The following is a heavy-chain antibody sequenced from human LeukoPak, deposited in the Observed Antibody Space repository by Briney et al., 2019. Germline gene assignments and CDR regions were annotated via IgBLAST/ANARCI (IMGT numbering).Heavy chain of an antibody. CDR3: ARAADYYDFWSGYYTAEYFQH. Sequence: GGSLRLSCAASGFTFSDYYMSWIRQAPGKGLEWVSYISSSGSTIYYADSVKGRFTISRDNAKNSLYLQMNSLRSEDTAVYYCARAADYYDFWSGYYTAEYFQHWGQGTLVTVSS. CDR2: ISSSGSTI. V-gene: IGHV3-11*01. CDR1: GFTFSDYY. J-gene: IGHJ1*01. D-gene: IGHD3-3*01.